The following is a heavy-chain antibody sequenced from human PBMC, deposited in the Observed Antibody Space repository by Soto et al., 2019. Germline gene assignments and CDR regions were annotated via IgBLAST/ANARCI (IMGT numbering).Heavy chain of an antibody. CDR3: ARGHFGLDV. CDR1: GFKFSDHY. CDR2: IGTSDTII. Sequence: QVQLVESGGDLVKPGGSLRLSCAASGFKFSDHYMSWIRQAPGKGLEWVSYIGTSDTIIYYADSVKGRLTISRDNAKNSLYLQMNSLRAEDTAVYYCARGHFGLDVWGQGTTVTVSS. V-gene: IGHV3-11*01. J-gene: IGHJ6*02.